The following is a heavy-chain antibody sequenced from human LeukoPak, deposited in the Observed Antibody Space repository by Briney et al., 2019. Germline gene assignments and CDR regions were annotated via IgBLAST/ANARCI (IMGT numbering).Heavy chain of an antibody. CDR1: GYTFTGYY. Sequence: GASVKVSCKASGYTFTGYYMHWVRQAPGQGLEWRGWINPNSGGTNYAQKFQGWVTMTRDTPISTPYMELSRLRSDDTAVYYCARWHCSSTSCYFDYWGQGTLVTVSS. V-gene: IGHV1-2*04. CDR3: ARWHCSSTSCYFDY. J-gene: IGHJ4*02. CDR2: INPNSGGT. D-gene: IGHD2-2*01.